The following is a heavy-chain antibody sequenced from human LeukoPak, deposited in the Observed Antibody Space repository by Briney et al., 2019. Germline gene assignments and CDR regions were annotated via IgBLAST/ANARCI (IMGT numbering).Heavy chain of an antibody. J-gene: IGHJ4*02. Sequence: PGGSLRLSCAASGFTFSSYSMNWVRQAPGKGLEWVSSIGSSSSYIYYADSVKGRFTISRDNAKNSLYLQMNSLRAEDTAVYYCARDRGFGEPHDYWGQGTLVTVSS. V-gene: IGHV3-21*01. CDR3: ARDRGFGEPHDY. CDR2: IGSSSSYI. CDR1: GFTFSSYS. D-gene: IGHD3-10*01.